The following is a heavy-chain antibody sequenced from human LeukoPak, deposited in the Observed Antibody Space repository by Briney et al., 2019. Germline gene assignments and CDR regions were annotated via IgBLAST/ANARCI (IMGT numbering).Heavy chain of an antibody. J-gene: IGHJ6*02. CDR2: IWYDGSNK. Sequence: GGSLRLSCAASGFTFRSYGMHWVRQAPGKGLEWVAVIWYDGSNKYYADSVKGRFTISRDNSKNTLYLQMNSLGAEDTAVYYCARDVICSGGSCNDYYYYGMDVWGQGTTVTVSS. V-gene: IGHV3-33*01. CDR1: GFTFRSYG. D-gene: IGHD2-15*01. CDR3: ARDVICSGGSCNDYYYYGMDV.